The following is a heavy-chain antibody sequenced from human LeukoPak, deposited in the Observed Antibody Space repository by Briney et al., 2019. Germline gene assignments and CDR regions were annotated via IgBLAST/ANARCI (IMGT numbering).Heavy chain of an antibody. CDR2: ISSSGSTI. Sequence: GGSLRLSCAASGFTFSDYYMSWIRQAPGKGLEWVSYISSSGSTIYYADSAKGRFTISRDNAKNSLYLQMNSLRAEDTAVYYCARGPTVTFNYHYGMDVWGQGTTVTVSS. CDR3: ARGPTVTFNYHYGMDV. CDR1: GFTFSDYY. D-gene: IGHD4-17*01. V-gene: IGHV3-11*01. J-gene: IGHJ6*02.